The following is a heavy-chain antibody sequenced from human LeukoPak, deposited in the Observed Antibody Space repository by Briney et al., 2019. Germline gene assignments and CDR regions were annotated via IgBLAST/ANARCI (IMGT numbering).Heavy chain of an antibody. CDR1: GFTFSSYC. J-gene: IGHJ6*03. CDR3: ARYGAAPAAYYYYYMDV. D-gene: IGHD2-2*01. Sequence: GGSLRLSCAASGFTFSSYCMTWVRQAPGKGLEWEANIKQDGSEKYYVDSVKGRFTISRDNAKNSLYLQMNSLRAEDTAVYFCARYGAAPAAYYYYYMDVWGKGTTVTVSS. V-gene: IGHV3-7*01. CDR2: IKQDGSEK.